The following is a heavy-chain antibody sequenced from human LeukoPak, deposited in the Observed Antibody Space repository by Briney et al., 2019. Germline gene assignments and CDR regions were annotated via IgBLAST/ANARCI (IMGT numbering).Heavy chain of an antibody. J-gene: IGHJ5*02. Sequence: ETLSLTCAVYGGSFSGYYWSWVRQAPGKGLDWVSMIYSGGSTNYADSVKGRFTISRDSSKNTLYLQMNSLRAEDTAVYYCVTRLAWGQGTLVTVSS. CDR3: VTRLA. V-gene: IGHV3-53*01. CDR1: GGSFSGYY. D-gene: IGHD3-16*01. CDR2: IYSGGST.